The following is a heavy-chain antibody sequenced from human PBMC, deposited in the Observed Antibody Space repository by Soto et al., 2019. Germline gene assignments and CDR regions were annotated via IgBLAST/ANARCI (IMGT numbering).Heavy chain of an antibody. D-gene: IGHD5-12*01. CDR1: GFTFSNYG. V-gene: IGHV3-33*01. CDR3: AREVSGYHSPFDY. Sequence: QVQLVESGGGVVQPGRSLRLSCAASGFTFSNYGIHWVRQAPGKGLEWVAVIWYDGANKYYADSVKGRFTISRDDSKSTLYLQRNSLRAEDTAVYYCAREVSGYHSPFDYWGQGTLVTVSS. J-gene: IGHJ4*02. CDR2: IWYDGANK.